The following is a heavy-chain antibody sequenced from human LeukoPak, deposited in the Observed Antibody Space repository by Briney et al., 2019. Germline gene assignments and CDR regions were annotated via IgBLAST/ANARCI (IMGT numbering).Heavy chain of an antibody. V-gene: IGHV3-48*03. Sequence: GGSLRLSCAASGFTFSSYEMNWVRQVPGKGLEWISHISTTGGDMYYADSVKGRFTISRDNSKNSLYLQMNSLRTEDTALYYCAKDPPQYSYGYFDYWGQGTLVTVSS. CDR3: AKDPPQYSYGYFDY. J-gene: IGHJ4*02. D-gene: IGHD5-18*01. CDR2: ISTTGGDM. CDR1: GFTFSSYE.